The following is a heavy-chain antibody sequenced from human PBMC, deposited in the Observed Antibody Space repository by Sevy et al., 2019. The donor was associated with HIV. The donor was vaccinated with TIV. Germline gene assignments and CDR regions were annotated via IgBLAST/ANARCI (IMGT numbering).Heavy chain of an antibody. CDR2: ISASGGST. V-gene: IGHV3-23*01. D-gene: IGHD6-13*01. CDR1: GFIFSGYV. CDR3: AKDASSSGTGGTFQH. Sequence: GGSLRLSCAASGFIFSGYVMSWVRQAPGKGLEWVSGISASGGSTYYEDSVKGRFTVSRDNSKNTLYLEMNSLRAEDTAVYYCAKDASSSGTGGTFQHWGQGTLVTVSS. J-gene: IGHJ1*01.